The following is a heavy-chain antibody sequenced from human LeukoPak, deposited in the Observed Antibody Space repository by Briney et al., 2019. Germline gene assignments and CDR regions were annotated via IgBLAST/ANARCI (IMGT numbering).Heavy chain of an antibody. V-gene: IGHV4-59*01. Sequence: PSETLSLTCTVSGGSISSYYWSWIRQPPGKGLEWIGYIYYSGSTNYNPSLKSRVTISVDTSKNQFSLKLSSVTAADTAVYYCARVHYYDSSGHFDYWGQGTLVTVSS. CDR2: IYYSGST. CDR3: ARVHYYDSSGHFDY. CDR1: GGSISSYY. D-gene: IGHD3-22*01. J-gene: IGHJ4*02.